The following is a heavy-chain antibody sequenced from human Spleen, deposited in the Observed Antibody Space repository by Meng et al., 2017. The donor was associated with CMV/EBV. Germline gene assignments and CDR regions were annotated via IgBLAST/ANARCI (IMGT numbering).Heavy chain of an antibody. D-gene: IGHD6-13*01. J-gene: IGHJ5*02. CDR3: ARGIAASGRRGWFDP. V-gene: IGHV1-2*02. CDR1: GYNFTGYF. Sequence: SGYNFTGYFMHWVRQAPGQGLEWMGWINPNSGGASYAQKFQGRVTMTRDTSISTVYMEVISLRPDDTAVYYCARGIAASGRRGWFDPWGQGTLVTVSS. CDR2: INPNSGGA.